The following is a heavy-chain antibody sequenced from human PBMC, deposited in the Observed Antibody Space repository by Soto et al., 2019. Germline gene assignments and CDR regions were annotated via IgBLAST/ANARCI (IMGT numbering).Heavy chain of an antibody. CDR2: IYYSGST. CDR1: GGSISSGGYY. V-gene: IGHV4-31*03. Sequence: SETLSLTCTVSGGSISSGGYYWSWIRQHPGKGLEWIGYIYYSGSTYYNPSLKSRVTISVDTSKNQFSLKLSSVAAADTAVYYCARNNYDSSVYYHYYYGMDVGGKGTRVTVPS. CDR3: ARNNYDSSVYYHYYYGMDV. D-gene: IGHD3-22*01. J-gene: IGHJ6*04.